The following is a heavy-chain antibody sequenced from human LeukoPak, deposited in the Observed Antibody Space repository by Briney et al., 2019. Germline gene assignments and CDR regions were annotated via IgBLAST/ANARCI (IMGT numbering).Heavy chain of an antibody. Sequence: SETLSLTCTVSGGSISSYYWSWIRQPPGKGLEWIGYIYYSGSTNYNPSLKSRVTISVDTSKNQFSLKLSSVTAADTAVYYCARDLLSYYYDSSGSLAFDIWGQGTMVTVSS. J-gene: IGHJ3*02. CDR2: IYYSGST. D-gene: IGHD3-22*01. V-gene: IGHV4-59*01. CDR1: GGSISSYY. CDR3: ARDLLSYYYDSSGSLAFDI.